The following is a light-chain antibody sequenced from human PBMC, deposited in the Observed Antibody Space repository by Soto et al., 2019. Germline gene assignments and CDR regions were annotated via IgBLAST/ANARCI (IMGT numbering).Light chain of an antibody. CDR1: QSISSW. J-gene: IGKJ1*01. CDR2: KAS. V-gene: IGKV1-5*03. Sequence: DIQMTQSPSTLSASVGDRVTITCRASQSISSWLAWYQQKPGKAPKLLIYKASSLESGGPSMFSGSGYGKEFTLTNSRLQADDFATYCCQQDNSSPWTFGQGPKVEIK. CDR3: QQDNSSPWT.